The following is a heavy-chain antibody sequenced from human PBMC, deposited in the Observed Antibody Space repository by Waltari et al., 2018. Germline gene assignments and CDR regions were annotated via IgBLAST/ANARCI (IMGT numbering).Heavy chain of an antibody. Sequence: QVQLVESGGGVVQPGGSLRLSCAASGFTFSSYGMHWVRQAPGKGLEWVAFIRDDGSNKYYADSVKGRFTISRDNSKNTLYLQMNSLRAEDTAVYYCAKGITHLYYYDSSGYDDYWGQGTLVTVSS. CDR2: IRDDGSNK. D-gene: IGHD3-22*01. CDR1: GFTFSSYG. V-gene: IGHV3-30*02. J-gene: IGHJ4*02. CDR3: AKGITHLYYYDSSGYDDY.